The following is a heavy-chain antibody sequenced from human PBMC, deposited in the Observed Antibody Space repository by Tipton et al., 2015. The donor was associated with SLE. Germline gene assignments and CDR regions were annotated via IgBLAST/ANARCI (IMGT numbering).Heavy chain of an antibody. V-gene: IGHV3-33*08. D-gene: IGHD3-22*01. CDR2: IWFDGNNK. CDR3: ARDRGGVTMTFDY. J-gene: IGHJ4*02. Sequence: SLRLSCAASGFTFNTFGMHWVRQAPGKGLEWVAFIWFDGNNKYYADSVKGRFTISRDNAKNSLYLQMGSLRAEDMAVYYCARDRGGVTMTFDYWGRGTLVTVSA. CDR1: GFTFNTFG.